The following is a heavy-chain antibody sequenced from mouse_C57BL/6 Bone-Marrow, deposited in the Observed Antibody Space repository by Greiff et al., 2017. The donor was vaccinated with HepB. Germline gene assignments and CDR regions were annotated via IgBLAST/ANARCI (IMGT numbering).Heavy chain of an antibody. CDR1: GYTFTSYW. J-gene: IGHJ2*01. V-gene: IGHV1-55*01. CDR3: ARMNFGYSNYEGYYFDY. D-gene: IGHD2-5*01. CDR2: IDPGSGST. Sequence: QVQLQQSGAELVKPGASVKMSCKASGYTFTSYWITWVKQRPGQGLEWIGDIDPGSGSTNNNEKFKSKATLTVDTSSSTAYMQLSSLTSEDSAVYYCARMNFGYSNYEGYYFDYWGQGTTLTVSS.